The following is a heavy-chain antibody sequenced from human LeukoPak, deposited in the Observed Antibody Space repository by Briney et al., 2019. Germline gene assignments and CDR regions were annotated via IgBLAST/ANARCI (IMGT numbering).Heavy chain of an antibody. V-gene: IGHV1-2*02. J-gene: IGHJ4*02. Sequence: GASVKVSCKASGYTFTGYYMHWVRQAPGQGLEWMGWINPNSGGTNYAQKFRGRVTITRDTSIGTAYMELSSLISDDTAVYFCARPIVGLGDSSGYYLDYWGQGTLVTVSS. CDR3: ARPIVGLGDSSGYYLDY. D-gene: IGHD3-22*01. CDR1: GYTFTGYY. CDR2: INPNSGGT.